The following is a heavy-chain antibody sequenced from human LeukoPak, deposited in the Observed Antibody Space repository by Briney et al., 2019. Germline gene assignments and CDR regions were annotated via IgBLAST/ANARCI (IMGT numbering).Heavy chain of an antibody. CDR2: ILSDGSKE. J-gene: IGHJ4*02. CDR3: ARSGYGDYDY. D-gene: IGHD4-17*01. CDR1: GFTFSSYG. Sequence: GGSLRLSCAASGFTFSSYGMHWVRQAPGKRLEWVAVILSDGSKEFYTDSVKGRSTISRDNAKNSLYLQMNSLRVDDTAVYYCARSGYGDYDYWGQGTRVTVSS. V-gene: IGHV3-33*01.